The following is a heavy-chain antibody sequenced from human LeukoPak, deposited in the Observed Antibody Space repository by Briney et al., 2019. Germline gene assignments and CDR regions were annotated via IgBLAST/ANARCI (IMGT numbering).Heavy chain of an antibody. CDR1: GGSISNYY. Sequence: SETLSLTCTVSGGSISNYYWSWIRQHPGKGLEWIGYIYYSGSTKYNPSLKSRITISVDTSKNQFSLKLSSVTAADTAVYYCARRPRGILYYYYMDVWGKGTTVTVSS. V-gene: IGHV4-59*12. J-gene: IGHJ6*03. CDR3: ARRPRGILYYYYMDV. CDR2: IYYSGST. D-gene: IGHD3-16*01.